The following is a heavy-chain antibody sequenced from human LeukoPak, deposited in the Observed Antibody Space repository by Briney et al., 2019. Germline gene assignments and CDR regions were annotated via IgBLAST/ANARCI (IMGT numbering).Heavy chain of an antibody. CDR3: AKDAAGPEY. Sequence: GGSLRLSCAASGLTFSDYFMTWVRQAPGKGLFWVSGISAGGGSTYYADSVKGRFSISRDNSRNTLYLQMNSLRAEDTAVYYCAKDAAGPEYWGQGTLVTVSS. CDR1: GLTFSDYF. D-gene: IGHD6-13*01. CDR2: ISAGGGST. V-gene: IGHV3-23*01. J-gene: IGHJ4*02.